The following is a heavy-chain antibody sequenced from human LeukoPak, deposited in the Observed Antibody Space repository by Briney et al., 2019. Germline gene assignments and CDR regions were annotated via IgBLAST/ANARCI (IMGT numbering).Heavy chain of an antibody. Sequence: SETLSLTCAVYGGSFSGYYWSWIRQPPGKGLEWIGEINHSGSTNYNPSLKGRVTISVDTSKNQFSLKLSSATAADTAVYYCARSWLSTPYDAFDIWGQGTMVTVSS. CDR3: ARSWLSTPYDAFDI. D-gene: IGHD3-22*01. CDR1: GGSFSGYY. V-gene: IGHV4-34*01. CDR2: INHSGST. J-gene: IGHJ3*02.